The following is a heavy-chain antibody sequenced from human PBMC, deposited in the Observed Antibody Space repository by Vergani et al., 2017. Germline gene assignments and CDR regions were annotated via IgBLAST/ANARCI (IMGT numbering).Heavy chain of an antibody. V-gene: IGHV3-66*02. Sequence: EAYLVQSGGGLVTPGGSLRLSCAASGFNFPSFTMNWVRQAPGRGLEWISTINIGGRTSYADSVKGRLTLTRDDSKNTLHLQMNSLRPEDTAVYYCARGMTTETTDLDGFDIWGQGTMVSVSS. J-gene: IGHJ3*02. CDR2: INIGGRT. D-gene: IGHD4-17*01. CDR1: GFNFPSFT. CDR3: ARGMTTETTDLDGFDI.